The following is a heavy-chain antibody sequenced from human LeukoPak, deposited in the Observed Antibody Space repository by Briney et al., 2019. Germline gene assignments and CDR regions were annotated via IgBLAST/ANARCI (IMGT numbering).Heavy chain of an antibody. CDR2: ISYDGSNK. CDR3: ARDRSSSWYYFDFDY. D-gene: IGHD6-13*01. V-gene: IGHV3-30-3*01. CDR1: GLTFSSSA. Sequence: GGSLRLSCAASGLTFSSSAMHWVRQAPGKGLEWVAIISYDGSNKYCADSVKGRFTISRDNSRNTLYLQMNSLRAEDTAVYYCARDRSSSWYYFDFDYWDQGTLVTVSS. J-gene: IGHJ4*02.